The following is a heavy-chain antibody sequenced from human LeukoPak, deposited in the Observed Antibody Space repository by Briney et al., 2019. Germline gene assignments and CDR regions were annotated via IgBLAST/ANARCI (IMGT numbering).Heavy chain of an antibody. V-gene: IGHV3-48*03. D-gene: IGHD3-10*01. CDR2: ISSSGSTI. CDR1: GFTFSSYE. CDR3: ARSHYGSGIRWFDP. J-gene: IGHJ5*02. Sequence: GGSLRLSCAASGFTFSSYEMNWVRQAPGKGVEWVSYISSSGSTIYYADSVKGRFTISRDNAKNSLYLQINSLRAEDTAVYYCARSHYGSGIRWFDPWGQGTLVTVSS.